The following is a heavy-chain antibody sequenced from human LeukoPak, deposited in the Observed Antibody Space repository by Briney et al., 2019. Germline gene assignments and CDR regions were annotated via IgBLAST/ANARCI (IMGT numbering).Heavy chain of an antibody. CDR2: ISSSSSYI. D-gene: IGHD3-22*01. CDR3: ARDISTITMIVVAPGRGIDY. J-gene: IGHJ4*02. Sequence: GGSLRLSCAASGFTFSSYSMNWVRQAPGKGLEWVSSISSSSSYIYYADSVKGRFTISRDNAKNSLYLQMNTLRAEDTAVYYCARDISTITMIVVAPGRGIDYWGQGTLVTVSS. V-gene: IGHV3-21*04. CDR1: GFTFSSYS.